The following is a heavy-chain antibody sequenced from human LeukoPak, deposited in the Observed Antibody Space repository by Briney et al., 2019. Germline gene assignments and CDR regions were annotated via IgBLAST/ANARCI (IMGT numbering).Heavy chain of an antibody. D-gene: IGHD4/OR15-4a*01. CDR1: GFTFTNYW. CDR2: IKEDGSEK. V-gene: IGHV3-7*01. Sequence: PGGSLRLSCAASGFTFTNYWMRWVRQAPGKGREWVANIKEDGSEKYYVDSVKGRFSISRDNAKNSLYLQMNSLRAEDTAVYYCARDDYGGTRYWGQGTLVSVSS. CDR3: ARDDYGGTRY. J-gene: IGHJ4*02.